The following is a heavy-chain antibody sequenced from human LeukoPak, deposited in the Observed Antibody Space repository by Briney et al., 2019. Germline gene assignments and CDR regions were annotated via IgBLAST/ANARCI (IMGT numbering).Heavy chain of an antibody. D-gene: IGHD6-19*01. CDR2: ISAYNGNT. V-gene: IGHV1-18*01. Sequence: GASVKVSCKASGYTFTSYGISWVRQAPGQGLEWMGWISAYNGNTNYAQKLQGRVTMTTDTSTSTAHMELRSLRSDDTAVYYCARGSGAVAGLQGDAFDIWGQGTMVTVSS. J-gene: IGHJ3*02. CDR3: ARGSGAVAGLQGDAFDI. CDR1: GYTFTSYG.